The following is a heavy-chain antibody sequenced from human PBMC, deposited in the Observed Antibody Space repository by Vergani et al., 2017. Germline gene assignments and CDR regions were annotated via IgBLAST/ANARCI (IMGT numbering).Heavy chain of an antibody. D-gene: IGHD2-2*01. Sequence: QVQLQESGPGLVKPSQTLSLTCTVSGGSISSGSYYWSWIRQPAGKGLEWIGRIYTSGSTNYNPSLKSRVTISVDTSKNQFSLKLSSVTAADTAVYYCARLVVPAAMLNWFDPGGQGTLVTVSS. CDR3: ARLVVPAAMLNWFDP. CDR1: GGSISSGSYY. J-gene: IGHJ5*02. V-gene: IGHV4-61*02. CDR2: IYTSGST.